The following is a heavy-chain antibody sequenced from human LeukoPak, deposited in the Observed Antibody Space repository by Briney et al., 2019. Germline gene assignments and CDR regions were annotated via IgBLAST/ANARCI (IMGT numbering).Heavy chain of an antibody. J-gene: IGHJ6*02. V-gene: IGHV3-21*01. Sequence: GGSLRLSCAASEFTLRNQSMNWVRQAPGKGLEWVSSISGSSDYIYYADSVKGRFTIFRDDAKNSLYLQMNSLRAEDTAVYYCARDLGGSGWYGYYYGMDVWGQGTTVTVSS. CDR2: ISGSSDYI. CDR1: EFTLRNQS. CDR3: ARDLGGSGWYGYYYGMDV. D-gene: IGHD6-19*01.